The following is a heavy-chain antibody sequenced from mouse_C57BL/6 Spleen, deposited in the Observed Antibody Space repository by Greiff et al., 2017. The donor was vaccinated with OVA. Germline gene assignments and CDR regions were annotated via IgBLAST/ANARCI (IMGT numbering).Heavy chain of an antibody. Sequence: VQLQQSGAELVRPGASVKLSCKASGYTFTDYYINWVKQRPGQGLEWIARIYPGSGNTYYNEKFKGKATLTAEKSSSTAYMQLSSLTSEDSAVYFCARGIYYDYGAWFAYWGQGTLVTVSA. CDR3: ARGIYYDYGAWFAY. CDR2: IYPGSGNT. CDR1: GYTFTDYY. J-gene: IGHJ3*01. V-gene: IGHV1-76*01. D-gene: IGHD2-4*01.